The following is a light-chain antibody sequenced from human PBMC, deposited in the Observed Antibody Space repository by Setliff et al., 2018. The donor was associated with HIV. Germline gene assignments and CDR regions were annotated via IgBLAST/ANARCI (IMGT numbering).Light chain of an antibody. CDR1: SSNIGAGFD. V-gene: IGLV1-40*01. CDR2: SFT. J-gene: IGLJ1*01. Sequence: QSVLTQPPSVSGAPGQRVTIPCTGSSSNIGAGFDVHWYQQFPGTAPKLPIYSFTNRPSGVPDRFSGSKSGTSASLAIAGLQAEDEADYYCQSYDSSLSGYVFGTGTKVTVL. CDR3: QSYDSSLSGYV.